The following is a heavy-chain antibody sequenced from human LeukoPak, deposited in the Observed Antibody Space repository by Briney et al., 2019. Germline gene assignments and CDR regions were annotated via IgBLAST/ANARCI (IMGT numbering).Heavy chain of an antibody. CDR1: GFTFNSYS. V-gene: IGHV3-21*01. J-gene: IGHJ4*02. Sequence: PGGSLRLSCAASGFTFNSYSMNWVRQAPGKGLEWVSSISSSSSYIYYADSVKGRFTISRDNAKNSLYLQMNSLRAEDTAVYYCARESDYGGNSNDNFDYWGQGTLVTVSS. CDR3: ARESDYGGNSNDNFDY. D-gene: IGHD4-23*01. CDR2: ISSSSSYI.